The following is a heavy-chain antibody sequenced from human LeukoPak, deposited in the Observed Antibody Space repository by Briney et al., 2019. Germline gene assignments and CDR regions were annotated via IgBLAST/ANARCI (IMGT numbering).Heavy chain of an antibody. Sequence: SVKVSCKASGGTFSSYPFSWVRQPPGQGLEWMGGIIPIFGTANYAQKFQGRVMITTDESTSTAYMELSSLRSEDTAVYYCASGSYHQYYFDYWGQGTLVTVSS. CDR1: GGTFSSYP. D-gene: IGHD1-26*01. J-gene: IGHJ4*02. V-gene: IGHV1-69*05. CDR2: IIPIFGTA. CDR3: ASGSYHQYYFDY.